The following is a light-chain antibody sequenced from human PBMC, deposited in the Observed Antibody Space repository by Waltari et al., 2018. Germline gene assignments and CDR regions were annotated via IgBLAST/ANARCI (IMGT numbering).Light chain of an antibody. Sequence: EIVLPQSPATLSLSPGERATLSCRASQSVSSYLAWYQQKPGQAPRLLIYDASNRATGIPARFSGSGSGTDFTLTISSLEPEDFAVYYCQQRSNWPPGFGQGTRLEIK. J-gene: IGKJ5*01. CDR1: QSVSSY. V-gene: IGKV3-11*01. CDR3: QQRSNWPPG. CDR2: DAS.